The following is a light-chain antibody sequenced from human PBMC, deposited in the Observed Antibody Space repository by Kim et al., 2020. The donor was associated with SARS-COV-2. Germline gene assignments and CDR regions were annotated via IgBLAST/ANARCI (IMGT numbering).Light chain of an antibody. J-gene: IGLJ3*02. V-gene: IGLV2-23*02. CDR2: EVS. CDR1: SSDVGSYNL. Sequence: GQSITISCTETSSDVGSYNLVSWYQQHPGKAPKLMIYEVSKRPSGVSSRFSGSKSGNTASLTISGLQAEDEADYYCCSYAGSSTWVFGGGTQLTVL. CDR3: CSYAGSSTWV.